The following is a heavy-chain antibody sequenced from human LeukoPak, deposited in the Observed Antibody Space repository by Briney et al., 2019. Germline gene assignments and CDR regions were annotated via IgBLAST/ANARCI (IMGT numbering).Heavy chain of an antibody. D-gene: IGHD5-18*01. CDR1: GGTISSSNW. Sequence: SETLSLTCAVSGGTISSSNWWSWGRPPPGEGPEWSGGIYYSGSTNYNPSLKSRLTISVDKSKNQFPLKLSSVTAADTAVDYCARGGTAMVYYYYGMDVWGKGTTVTVSS. J-gene: IGHJ6*04. V-gene: IGHV4-4*02. CDR2: IYYSGST. CDR3: ARGGTAMVYYYYGMDV.